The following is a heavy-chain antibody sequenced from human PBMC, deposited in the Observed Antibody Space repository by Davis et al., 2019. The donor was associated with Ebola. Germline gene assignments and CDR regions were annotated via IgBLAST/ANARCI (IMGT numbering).Heavy chain of an antibody. CDR3: ARIHSNYYYYYMDV. J-gene: IGHJ6*03. CDR1: GFTFSSYS. CDR2: ISSSSSTI. Sequence: GESLKISCAASGFTFSSYSMNWVRQAPGKGLEWVSYISSSSSTIYYADSVKGRFTISRDNAKNSLYLQMNSLRDEDTAVYYCARIHSNYYYYYMDVWGKGTTVTVSS. V-gene: IGHV3-48*02.